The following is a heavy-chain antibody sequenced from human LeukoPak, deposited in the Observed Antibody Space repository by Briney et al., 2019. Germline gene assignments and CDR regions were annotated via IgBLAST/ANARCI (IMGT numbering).Heavy chain of an antibody. Sequence: GGSLRLSCAASGFTFSSYAMSWVRQAPGKGLEWVSAISGSGGSTYYADSVKGRFTISRDNSKNTLYLQMNSLRAEDTAVYYCARDLRCSSTSCYYSAAFDIRGQGTMVTVSS. CDR1: GFTFSSYA. D-gene: IGHD2-2*01. J-gene: IGHJ3*02. V-gene: IGHV3-23*01. CDR2: ISGSGGST. CDR3: ARDLRCSSTSCYYSAAFDI.